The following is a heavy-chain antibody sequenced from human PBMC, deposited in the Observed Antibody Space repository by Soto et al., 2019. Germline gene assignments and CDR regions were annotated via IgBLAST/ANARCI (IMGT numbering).Heavy chain of an antibody. CDR1: GFSFSDYY. D-gene: IGHD3-22*01. J-gene: IGHJ4*02. V-gene: IGHV3-11*01. Sequence: QVHLVESGGGLVEPGGSLRLSCAASGFSFSDYYMTWIRQDPGKGLEWVSYISGGGGSTIYYADSVKGRFTISRDNAKNSLFLQMNSLRAEDTAVYYCARQRGYYDSSGLDYWGQGTLVTVSS. CDR3: ARQRGYYDSSGLDY. CDR2: ISGGGGSTI.